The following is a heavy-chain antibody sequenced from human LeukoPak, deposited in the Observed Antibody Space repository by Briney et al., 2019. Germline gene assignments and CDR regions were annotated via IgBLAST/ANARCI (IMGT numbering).Heavy chain of an antibody. CDR3: ARADSSGYYLVGGFDI. V-gene: IGHV3-23*01. Sequence: PGGSLRRSCAASGFTFSSYGMSWVRQAPGKGLEWVSAISGSGGSTYYADSVKGRFTISRDNSKNTLYLQMNSLRAEDTAVYYCARADSSGYYLVGGFDIWGQGTMVTVSS. D-gene: IGHD3-22*01. J-gene: IGHJ3*02. CDR1: GFTFSSYG. CDR2: ISGSGGST.